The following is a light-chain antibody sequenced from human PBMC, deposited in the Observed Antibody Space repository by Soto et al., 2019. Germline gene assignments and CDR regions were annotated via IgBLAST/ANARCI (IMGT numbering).Light chain of an antibody. J-gene: IGKJ2*01. CDR3: QQYNDWPYT. V-gene: IGKV3-15*01. Sequence: EIVMTQSPATLSVSPGERATLSCRASQGVKSDIAWYQQKHGQAPRRVIYSASTRATGIPARFSGSGSGTDFTLTISRLQSEDFAVYYCQQYNDWPYTFGQGTKVDFK. CDR2: SAS. CDR1: QGVKSD.